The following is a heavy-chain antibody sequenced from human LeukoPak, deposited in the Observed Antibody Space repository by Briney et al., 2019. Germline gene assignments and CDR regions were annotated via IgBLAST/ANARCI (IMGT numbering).Heavy chain of an antibody. CDR1: GFTFSSYD. CDR2: ICTAGDT. D-gene: IGHD6-13*01. J-gene: IGHJ4*02. CDR3: ARGSLPVGIAAAGTDIFDC. Sequence: PGGSLRLSCAASGFTFSSYDMHWVRQATGKGLEWVSAICTAGDTYYTGSVKGRFTISRENAKNSLYLQMNSLRAGDAAVYYCARGSLPVGIAAAGTDIFDCWGQGTLVTVSS. V-gene: IGHV3-13*01.